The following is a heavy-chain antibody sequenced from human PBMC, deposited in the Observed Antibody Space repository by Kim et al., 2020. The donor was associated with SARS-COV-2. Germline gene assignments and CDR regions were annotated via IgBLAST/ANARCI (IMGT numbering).Heavy chain of an antibody. CDR1: RGSFRTYV. D-gene: IGHD1-7*01. V-gene: IGHV1-69*13. CDR3: TRGGDELNYQNGLDV. J-gene: IGHJ6*02. Sequence: SVKVSCTVSRGSFRTYVISWVRQAPGQGLEWMGGIIPLIGRGNYTQKFQGRFTITADESTTTAYMELSSLRSEDTAVYYCTRGGDELNYQNGLDVWGQGTTVTVSS. CDR2: IIPLIGRG.